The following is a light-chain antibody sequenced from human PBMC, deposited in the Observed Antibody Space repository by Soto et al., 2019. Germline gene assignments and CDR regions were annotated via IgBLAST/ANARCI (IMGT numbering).Light chain of an antibody. V-gene: IGKV3-20*01. CDR2: GAS. CDR3: QQYAASPWT. CDR1: QSVSSSY. Sequence: EIVLTQSPGTVSLSPGDRATLSCRASQSVSSSYFAWYQQKPGQAPRLVIYGASTRAAGIPDRFSGSGSGTDFTLTISRLEPEDVAVYYCQQYAASPWTFGQGSKVEIK. J-gene: IGKJ1*01.